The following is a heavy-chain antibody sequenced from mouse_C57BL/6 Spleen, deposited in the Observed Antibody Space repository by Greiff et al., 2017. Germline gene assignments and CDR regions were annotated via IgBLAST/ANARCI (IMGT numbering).Heavy chain of an antibody. J-gene: IGHJ4*01. CDR1: GFSLTSYA. CDR2: IWTGGGT. D-gene: IGHD2-4*01. V-gene: IGHV2-9-1*01. CDR3: ARKRDDYDEDYAWDD. Sequence: VQRVESGPGLVAPSQSLSITCTVSGFSLTSYAISWVRQPPGKGLEWLGVIWTGGGTHYNSALKSRLSICTDNSKSQVFLKMNRLQTEDTARYCGARKRDDYDEDYAWDDWGQGTSVTVSA.